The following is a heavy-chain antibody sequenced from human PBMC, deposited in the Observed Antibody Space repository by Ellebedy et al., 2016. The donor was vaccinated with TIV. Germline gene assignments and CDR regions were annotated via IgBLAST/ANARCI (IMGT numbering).Heavy chain of an antibody. CDR1: GFTFRTYG. V-gene: IGHV3-33*01. Sequence: GGSLRLSXAASGFTFRTYGMHWVRQAPGKGLEWLEVIWYDGSNKYYADSVKGRFTIFRDNSKNTLYLQLNSLRVEDTAVYYCAREVPHIASAALDYWGQGTLVTVSS. CDR2: IWYDGSNK. CDR3: AREVPHIASAALDY. D-gene: IGHD6-13*01. J-gene: IGHJ4*02.